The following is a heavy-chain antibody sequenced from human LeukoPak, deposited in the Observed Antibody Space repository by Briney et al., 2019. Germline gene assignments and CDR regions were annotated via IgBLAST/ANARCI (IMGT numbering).Heavy chain of an antibody. CDR2: IKQDGGEK. D-gene: IGHD2-2*01. Sequence: PGGSLRLSCAVSGFTFSRYWMNWVRQPPGKGREWVAFIKQDGGEKYYVDSVKGRFSSSRDDAKNSVYLQMNSLRAEDTAVYYCARGYEGAFDIWGQGTMVTVSS. J-gene: IGHJ3*02. CDR3: ARGYEGAFDI. V-gene: IGHV3-7*04. CDR1: GFTFSRYW.